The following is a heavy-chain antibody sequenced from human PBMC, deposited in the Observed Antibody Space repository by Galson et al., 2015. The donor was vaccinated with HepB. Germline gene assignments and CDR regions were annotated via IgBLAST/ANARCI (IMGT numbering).Heavy chain of an antibody. D-gene: IGHD3-3*01. Sequence: QSGAEVIKPGESLKISCQGSGYTFSTHWIAWVRQLPGEGLEWMGIIHPGASDTRYSPSFDGQVTISANTSISTVYLQWRSLKASDTAVYYCARHSRFDSGSGRGGHNYFDPWGQGTLVTVSS. V-gene: IGHV5-51*01. CDR1: GYTFSTHW. CDR3: ARHSRFDSGSGRGGHNYFDP. J-gene: IGHJ5*02. CDR2: IHPGASDT.